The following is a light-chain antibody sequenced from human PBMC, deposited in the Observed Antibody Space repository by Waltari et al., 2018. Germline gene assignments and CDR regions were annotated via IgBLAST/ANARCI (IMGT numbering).Light chain of an antibody. CDR3: SSYTRRSYWV. J-gene: IGLJ3*02. CDR1: SSDVGFSDF. Sequence: QSALTQPASVSGSPGQSITISCTGTSSDVGFSDFVSWFHQHPGTAPKVLIYQVNNRPSGVSNRFSGSKSANTASLTISGLQAEDEADYYCSSYTRRSYWVFGGGTQLTVL. V-gene: IGLV2-14*01. CDR2: QVN.